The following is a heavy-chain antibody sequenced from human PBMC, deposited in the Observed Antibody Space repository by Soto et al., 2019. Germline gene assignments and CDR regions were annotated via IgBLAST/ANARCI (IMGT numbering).Heavy chain of an antibody. V-gene: IGHV3-74*01. CDR1: GFTFSSYW. Sequence: GGSLRLSCAASGFTFSSYWMHWVRQAPGKGLVWVSRINSDGSSTSYADSVKGRFTISRDNAKNTLYLQMNSLRAEDTAVYYCARTDIVYYYYNGMCVWGQGTTFTVAS. CDR3: ARTDIVYYYYNGMCV. D-gene: IGHD5-12*01. J-gene: IGHJ6*02. CDR2: INSDGSST.